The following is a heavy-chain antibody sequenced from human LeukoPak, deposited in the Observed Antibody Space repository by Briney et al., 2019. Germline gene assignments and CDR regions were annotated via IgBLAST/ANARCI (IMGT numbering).Heavy chain of an antibody. CDR1: GFTFSSYG. CDR2: IWYDGSNK. Sequence: GSLRLSCAASGFTFSSYGMHWVRQAPGKGLEWVAVIWYDGSNKYYADSAKGRFTISRDNSKNTLYQQMNSLRAEDTAVYYCARGNTAMVTWGQGTLVTVSS. CDR3: ARGNTAMVT. V-gene: IGHV3-33*01. J-gene: IGHJ4*02. D-gene: IGHD5-18*01.